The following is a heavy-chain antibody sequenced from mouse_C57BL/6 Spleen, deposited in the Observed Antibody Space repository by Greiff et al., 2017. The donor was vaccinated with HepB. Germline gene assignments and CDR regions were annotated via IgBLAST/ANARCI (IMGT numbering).Heavy chain of an antibody. Sequence: EVKVEESGGGLVKPGGSLKLSCAASGFTFSDYGMHWVRQAPEKGLEWVAYISSGSSTIYYADTVKGRFTISRDNAKNTLFLQMTSLRSEDTAMYYCARRPFNWDYFDYWGQGTTLTVSS. J-gene: IGHJ2*01. D-gene: IGHD4-1*01. CDR2: ISSGSSTI. V-gene: IGHV5-17*01. CDR3: ARRPFNWDYFDY. CDR1: GFTFSDYG.